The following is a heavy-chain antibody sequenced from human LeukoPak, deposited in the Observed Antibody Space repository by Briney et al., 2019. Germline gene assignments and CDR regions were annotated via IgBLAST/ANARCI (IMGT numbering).Heavy chain of an antibody. V-gene: IGHV3-30*04. CDR2: VSYDGGNK. D-gene: IGHD5-18*01. J-gene: IGHJ4*02. CDR3: ARDWSLGYSIDY. Sequence: QPGRSLRLSCAASGFTFSSYAMDWVRQAPGKGLEWVAVVSYDGGNKFHADSVKGRFTISRDNSKNTLYLQMNSLRAEDTAVYYCARDWSLGYSIDYWGQGTLVTVSS. CDR1: GFTFSSYA.